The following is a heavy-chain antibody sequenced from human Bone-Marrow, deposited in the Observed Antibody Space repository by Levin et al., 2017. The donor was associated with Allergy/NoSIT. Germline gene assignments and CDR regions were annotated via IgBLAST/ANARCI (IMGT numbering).Heavy chain of an antibody. CDR1: GFTFSNYV. D-gene: IGHD2-15*01. CDR3: AKDDRSCSGNVCYPGYFDN. Sequence: GGSLRLSCAASGFTFSNYVMSWVRQAPGKGLEWISAISGPGGSTYYADSVKGRFTISRDNSKHTLYLQMNSLRAEDTAAYYCAKDDRSCSGNVCYPGYFDNWGQGTLVTVSS. CDR2: ISGPGGST. V-gene: IGHV3-23*01. J-gene: IGHJ4*02.